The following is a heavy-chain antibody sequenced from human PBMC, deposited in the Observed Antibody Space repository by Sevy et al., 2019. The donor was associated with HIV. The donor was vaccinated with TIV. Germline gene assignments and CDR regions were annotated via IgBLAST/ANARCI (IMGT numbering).Heavy chain of an antibody. J-gene: IGHJ4*02. CDR1: GFTFRKSG. V-gene: IGHV3-23*01. Sequence: GGSLRLSCVASGFTFRKSGMHWVRQAPGKGLEWVSAISGSGGSTYYADSVKGRFTISRDNSKNTLYLQMNSLRAEDTAVYYCAKGYYGSESYYTFDYWGQGTMVTVSS. CDR3: AKGYYGSESYYTFDY. D-gene: IGHD3-10*01. CDR2: ISGSGGST.